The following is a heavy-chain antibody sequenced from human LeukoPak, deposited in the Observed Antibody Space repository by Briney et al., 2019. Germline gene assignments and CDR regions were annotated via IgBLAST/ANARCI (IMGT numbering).Heavy chain of an antibody. J-gene: IGHJ6*03. CDR2: MNPNSGNT. V-gene: IGHV1-8*03. D-gene: IGHD4-23*01. CDR3: ARAGPVVTTNYYYMDV. Sequence: ASVKVSCKASGYTFTGYDINWVRQATGQGLEWMGWMNPNSGNTGYAQKFQGRVTITRNTSISTAYMELSSLRSEDTAVYYCARAGPVVTTNYYYMDVWGKGTTVTVSS. CDR1: GYTFTGYD.